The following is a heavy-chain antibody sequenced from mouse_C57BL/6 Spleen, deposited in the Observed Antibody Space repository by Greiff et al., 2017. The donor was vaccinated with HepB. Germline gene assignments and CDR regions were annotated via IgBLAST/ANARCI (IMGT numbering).Heavy chain of an antibody. V-gene: IGHV1-50*01. CDR3: ARRITTVVEDYFDY. CDR2: IDPSDSYT. CDR1: GYTFTSYW. J-gene: IGHJ2*01. D-gene: IGHD1-1*01. Sequence: QVQLQQPGAELVKPGASVKLSCKASGYTFTSYWMQWVKQRPGQGLEWIGEIDPSDSYTNYNQKFKGKATLTVDTSSSTAYMQLSSLTSEDSAVYYCARRITTVVEDYFDYWGQGTTLTVSS.